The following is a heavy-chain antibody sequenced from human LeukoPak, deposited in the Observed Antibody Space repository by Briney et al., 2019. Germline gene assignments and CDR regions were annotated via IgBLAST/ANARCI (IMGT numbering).Heavy chain of an antibody. V-gene: IGHV3-7*01. J-gene: IGHJ3*01. D-gene: IGHD1-26*01. CDR3: ARGYRIVDLFCALL. Sequence: GGSLRLSCAASGFTFSSFWMSWVRQAPGKGLEWVANIKQDGSEKYYVDSVKGRFTISRDNAKNSLYLQMNTLRAEDTAVYYCARGYRIVDLFCALLWGQGTMVTVSS. CDR2: IKQDGSEK. CDR1: GFTFSSFW.